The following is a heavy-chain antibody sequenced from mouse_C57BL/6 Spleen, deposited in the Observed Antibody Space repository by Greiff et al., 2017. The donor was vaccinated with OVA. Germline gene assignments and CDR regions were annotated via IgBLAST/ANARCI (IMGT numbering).Heavy chain of an antibody. V-gene: IGHV1-80*01. J-gene: IGHJ2*01. Sequence: QVHVKQSGAELVKPGASVTISCKASGYAFSSYWMNWVKRRPGKGLVWIGQIYPGDGDTNYNGKFKGKATLTADKSSSTAYMQLMSLTAEDSAVYFCAREGSSGYFDYWGQGTTLTVSS. CDR3: AREGSSGYFDY. CDR2: IYPGDGDT. D-gene: IGHD3-2*02. CDR1: GYAFSSYW.